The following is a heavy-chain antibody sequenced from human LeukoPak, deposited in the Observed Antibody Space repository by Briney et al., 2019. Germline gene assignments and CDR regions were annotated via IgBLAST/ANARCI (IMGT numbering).Heavy chain of an antibody. J-gene: IGHJ4*02. Sequence: GGSLRLSCAASGFMFSTYSMNWVRQAPGKGLEWVSSISSGSSYIYYADSVKGRFTISRDNAKNSLYLQMNSLRAEDTAVYYCARDLALYKRLGTEIAAANRFDYWGQGTLVTVSS. CDR2: ISSGSSYI. CDR3: ARDLALYKRLGTEIAAANRFDY. D-gene: IGHD6-13*01. V-gene: IGHV3-21*01. CDR1: GFMFSTYS.